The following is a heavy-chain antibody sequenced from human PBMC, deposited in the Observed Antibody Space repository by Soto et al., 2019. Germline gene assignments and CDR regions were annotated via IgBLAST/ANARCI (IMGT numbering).Heavy chain of an antibody. CDR1: GFTFSDYY. Sequence: KTGGSLRLSCAASGFTFSDYYMSWIRQAPGKGLEWVSYISSSGSTIYYADSVKGRFTISRDNAKNSLYLQMNSLRAEDTAVDYCARVWAYYDSSLSNWGQGTMVTVSS. CDR3: ARVWAYYDSSLSN. J-gene: IGHJ3*01. CDR2: ISSSGSTI. D-gene: IGHD3-22*01. V-gene: IGHV3-11*01.